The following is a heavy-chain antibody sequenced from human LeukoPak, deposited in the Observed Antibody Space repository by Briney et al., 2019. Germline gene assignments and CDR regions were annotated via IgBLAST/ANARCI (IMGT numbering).Heavy chain of an antibody. D-gene: IGHD6-19*01. CDR1: GGSISSSSYY. J-gene: IGHJ4*02. CDR2: IYYSGST. CDR3: ARFSSGWYSGDY. Sequence: SETLSLTCTVPGGSISSSSYYWGWIRQPPGKGLERIGSIYYSGSTYYNPSLKSRVTISVDTSKKQFSLKLSSVTAADTAVYYCARFSSGWYSGDYWGQGTLVTVSS. V-gene: IGHV4-39*01.